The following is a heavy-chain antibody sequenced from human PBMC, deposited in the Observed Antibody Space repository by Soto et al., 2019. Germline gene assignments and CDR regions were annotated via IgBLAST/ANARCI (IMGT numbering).Heavy chain of an antibody. CDR1: GFTFSDHY. Sequence: EVQLVESGGDLVQPGGSLRLSCAASGFTFSDHYIDWVLQAPGKGLEWVGRSRNKANSYTTEYAASVKGRFTFSRDDSKNSVYLQMNSLSIEDTALYYCARVVKTGTKNFDYWGQGTLVTVSS. D-gene: IGHD1-1*01. V-gene: IGHV3-72*01. CDR3: ARVVKTGTKNFDY. J-gene: IGHJ4*02. CDR2: SRNKANSYTT.